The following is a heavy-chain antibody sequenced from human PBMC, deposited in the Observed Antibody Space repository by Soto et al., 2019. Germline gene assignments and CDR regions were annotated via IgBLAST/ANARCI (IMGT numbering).Heavy chain of an antibody. CDR1: GFTVSSNY. CDR3: ARDQGVVVPAALPGAAYYYYYYMDV. D-gene: IGHD2-2*01. J-gene: IGHJ6*03. V-gene: IGHV3-66*01. CDR2: IYSGGST. Sequence: TGGSLRLSCAASGFTVSSNYISWVRQAPGKGLEWVSVIYSGGSTYYADSVKGRFTISRDNSKNTLYLQMNSLRAEDTAVYYCARDQGVVVPAALPGAAYYYYYYMDVWGKGTTVTVSS.